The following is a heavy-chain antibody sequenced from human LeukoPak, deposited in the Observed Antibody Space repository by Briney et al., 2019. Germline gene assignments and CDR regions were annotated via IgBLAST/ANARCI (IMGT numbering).Heavy chain of an antibody. CDR3: ARLTIFGVLTINWFDP. CDR1: GGSISSSNHY. V-gene: IGHV4-39*07. CDR2: TLYTGTT. Sequence: SETLSLTCTVSGGSISSSNHYWGWIRQPPGTGLEWIGSTLYTGTTHYNPSFKSRATLSVDTSKKQVSLRLTSVTAADTAVYYCARLTIFGVLTINWFDPRGQGTLVTVSS. D-gene: IGHD3-3*01. J-gene: IGHJ5*02.